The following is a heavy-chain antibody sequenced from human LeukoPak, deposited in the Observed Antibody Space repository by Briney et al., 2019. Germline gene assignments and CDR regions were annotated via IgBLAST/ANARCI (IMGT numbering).Heavy chain of an antibody. J-gene: IGHJ5*02. Sequence: GGSLRLSCVASGFSLSGYWMYWVRQAPGKGLMYISRNNGDGSTTNYADVVKGRFTISRDNVKNTLYLQMNSLRVEDTAVYYCARDPRNVGLAPWGQGTLVTVSS. V-gene: IGHV3-74*01. CDR1: GFSLSGYW. CDR2: NNGDGSTT. CDR3: ARDPRNVGLAP. D-gene: IGHD2-15*01.